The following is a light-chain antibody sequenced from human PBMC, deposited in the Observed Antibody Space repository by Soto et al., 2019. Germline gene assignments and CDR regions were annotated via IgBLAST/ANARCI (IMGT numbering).Light chain of an antibody. CDR2: EVS. CDR1: SSDVGGYNF. J-gene: IGLJ1*01. Sequence: QSVLTQPPSASGSPGQSVTISCTGTSSDVGGYNFVSWYQQHPGKAPKLIIYEVSERPSGVPDRFSGSKAGNTAYLTVSGLQADYEADYFCSSYAGSNFNVFGIGTKVTVL. V-gene: IGLV2-8*01. CDR3: SSYAGSNFNV.